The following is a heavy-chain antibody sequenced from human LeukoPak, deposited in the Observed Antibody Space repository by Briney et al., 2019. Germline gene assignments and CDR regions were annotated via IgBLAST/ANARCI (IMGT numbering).Heavy chain of an antibody. V-gene: IGHV3-30*18. CDR2: ISYDGSNK. J-gene: IGHJ4*02. D-gene: IGHD3-10*01. CDR1: GFTFSSYG. CDR3: AKDRDGTMVRGAPDY. Sequence: GGSLRLSCAASGFTFSSYGMHWVRQAPGKGLEWVAVISYDGSNKYYADSVKGRFTISRDNSKNTLYLQMNSLRAEDTAVYYCAKDRDGTMVRGAPDYWGQGTLVTVSS.